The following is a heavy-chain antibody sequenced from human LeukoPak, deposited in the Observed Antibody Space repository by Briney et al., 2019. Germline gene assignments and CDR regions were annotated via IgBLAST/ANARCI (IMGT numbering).Heavy chain of an antibody. D-gene: IGHD3-10*01. Sequence: ASVKVSCKASGYTFTSYYMHWVRQAPGQGLEWMGIINPSGGSTSYAQKFQGRVTMTRDNSKNTLYLQMNSLRAEDTAVYYCARRPVRWFGETDAFDIWGQGTMVTVSS. CDR1: GYTFTSYY. CDR2: INPSGGST. J-gene: IGHJ3*02. V-gene: IGHV1-46*01. CDR3: ARRPVRWFGETDAFDI.